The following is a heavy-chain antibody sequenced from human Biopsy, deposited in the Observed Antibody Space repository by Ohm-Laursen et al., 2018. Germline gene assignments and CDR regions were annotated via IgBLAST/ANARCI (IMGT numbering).Heavy chain of an antibody. J-gene: IGHJ4*02. V-gene: IGHV3-72*01. CDR3: ARMFARPGPCSGCTCYPGDDY. CDR1: GFTFSDHY. Sequence: GSLRLSCAASGFTFSDHYMDWVRRAPGKGLEWVGRSRNNANSYTTEYAASVKDRFTISRDESETSMYLQMSSLKTEDTAVYYCARMFARPGPCSGCTCYPGDDYWGQGTLVTVSS. CDR2: SRNNANSYTT. D-gene: IGHD2-15*01.